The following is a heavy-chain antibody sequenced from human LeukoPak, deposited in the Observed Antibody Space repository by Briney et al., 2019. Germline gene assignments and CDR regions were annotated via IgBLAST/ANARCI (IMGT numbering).Heavy chain of an antibody. CDR3: AREGSSSSKGVNIDY. CDR2: INPNSGGT. Sequence: GASVKVSCKASGYTFTGYYMHWVRQAPGQGLEWMGWINPNSGGTNYAQKFQGRVTMTRDTSISTAYMELSRLRSDDTAVYYCAREGSSSSKGVNIDYWGQGTLVTVSS. V-gene: IGHV1-2*02. J-gene: IGHJ4*02. CDR1: GYTFTGYY. D-gene: IGHD6-6*01.